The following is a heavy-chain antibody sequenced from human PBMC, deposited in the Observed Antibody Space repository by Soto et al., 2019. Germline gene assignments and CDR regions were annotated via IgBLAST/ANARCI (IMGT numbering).Heavy chain of an antibody. V-gene: IGHV3-30*18. Sequence: QVQLVESGGGVVQPGRSLRLSCAASGFTFSSYGMQWVSQAPGKGLEWVAVISYDGSNKYYADSVKGRFTISRDNSKNTLYLQMNRLRAEDTAVYYCAKDQGGGYSYGRAWYYYGMDVWGQGTTVTVSS. CDR3: AKDQGGGYSYGRAWYYYGMDV. CDR1: GFTFSSYG. CDR2: ISYDGSNK. D-gene: IGHD5-18*01. J-gene: IGHJ6*02.